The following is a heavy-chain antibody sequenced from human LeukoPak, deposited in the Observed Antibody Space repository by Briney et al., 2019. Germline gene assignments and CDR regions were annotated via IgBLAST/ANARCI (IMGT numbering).Heavy chain of an antibody. V-gene: IGHV4-59*01. J-gene: IGHJ4*02. D-gene: IGHD6-13*01. CDR1: GGSISSYY. CDR3: ARDVAAGIFDY. Sequence: SETLSLTCTVSGGSISSYYWSWIRQPPGKGLEWIGYIYYSGSTNYNPSLKSRVTISVDTSKNQFSLKLSSVTAADTAVYYCARDVAAGIFDYWGQGTLVTVSS. CDR2: IYYSGST.